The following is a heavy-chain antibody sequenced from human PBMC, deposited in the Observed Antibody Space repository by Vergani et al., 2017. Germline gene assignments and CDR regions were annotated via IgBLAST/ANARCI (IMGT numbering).Heavy chain of an antibody. CDR1: GFTFSTYA. J-gene: IGHJ4*01. Sequence: EVQLLESGGGLVQPGGSLRLSCAASGFTFSTYAMTWVRQAPGKGLEWVSTISSDGGSTYYADSVKGRFTISRDDSKNTVYLQINSLRAEDTAIYYCVKEKIDLGSYFFDSWGHGILVTVSS. CDR2: ISSDGGST. D-gene: IGHD2/OR15-2a*01. V-gene: IGHV3-23*01. CDR3: VKEKIDLGSYFFDS.